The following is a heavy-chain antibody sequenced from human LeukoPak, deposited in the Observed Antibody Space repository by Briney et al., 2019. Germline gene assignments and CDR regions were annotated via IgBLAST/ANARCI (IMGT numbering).Heavy chain of an antibody. CDR1: GFTFSSYG. V-gene: IGHV3-23*01. CDR2: ISGRGGST. Sequence: GGSLRLSCAASGFTFSSYGMSWVRQARGKGLEGVSAISGRGGSTYYADSVKGRFTISRDNSKNTLYVQMNSLRAEDTGVYYCAKDRRDIVVVVAAIDLDPSGQGNLVTVSS. D-gene: IGHD2-15*01. CDR3: AKDRRDIVVVVAAIDLDP. J-gene: IGHJ5*02.